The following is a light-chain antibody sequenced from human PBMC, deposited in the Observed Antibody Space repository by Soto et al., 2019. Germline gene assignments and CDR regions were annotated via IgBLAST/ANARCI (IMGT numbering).Light chain of an antibody. CDR2: AAS. CDR1: QDVGRW. J-gene: IGKJ5*01. V-gene: IGKV1D-12*01. CDR3: QHAKSFPVT. Sequence: DIQMTQSPSSLSASVGDTVTITCRSSQDVGRWLSWYQQKPGKAPKFLMFAASSLQSGVPSRFSGSGAGTDFTLTITSLQSEDFATYYCQHAKSFPVTFGQGTRLDIK.